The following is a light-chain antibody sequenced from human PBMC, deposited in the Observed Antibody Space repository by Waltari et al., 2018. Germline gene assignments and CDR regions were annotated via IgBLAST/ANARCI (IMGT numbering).Light chain of an antibody. J-gene: IGLJ3*02. Sequence: QSALTQPASVSGSPGQATTISRTGTSIDVGSYNFVSWYQQHPGKAPNLMIYEGSKRPSGVSNRFSGSKSGNTASLTISGLQADDEADYYCCSYAPSSTVWVFGGGTKLTVL. V-gene: IGLV2-23*01. CDR2: EGS. CDR3: CSYAPSSTVWV. CDR1: SIDVGSYNF.